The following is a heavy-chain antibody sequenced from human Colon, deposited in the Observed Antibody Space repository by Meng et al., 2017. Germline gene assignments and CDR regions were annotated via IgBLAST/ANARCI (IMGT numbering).Heavy chain of an antibody. CDR3: ARDDGVNSAVY. CDR1: GFSFSTYG. CDR2: IWYDGSNK. V-gene: IGHV3-33*01. J-gene: IGHJ4*02. D-gene: IGHD4-23*01. Sequence: QGQLVGVGGGVVQPGRSLLVSCAASGFSFSTYGMHWVRQAPGKGLEWLAVIWYDGSNKYYADSVKGRFTVSRDNPKNTVYLQMNSLRAEDTAVYYCARDDGVNSAVYWGQGTLVTVSS.